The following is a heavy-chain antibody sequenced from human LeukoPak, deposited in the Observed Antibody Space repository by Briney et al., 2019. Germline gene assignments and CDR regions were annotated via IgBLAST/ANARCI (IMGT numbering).Heavy chain of an antibody. CDR3: ARGGVVAAAGTGYYYYYMDV. CDR2: IKQDGSEK. Sequence: GGSLRLSCAASGFTFSSYWVSWVRQAPGKGLEWVANIKQDGSEKYYVDSVKGRFTISRDNAKNSLYLQMNSLRAEDTAVYYCARGGVVAAAGTGYYYYYMDVWGKGTTVTVSS. V-gene: IGHV3-7*01. J-gene: IGHJ6*03. D-gene: IGHD6-13*01. CDR1: GFTFSSYW.